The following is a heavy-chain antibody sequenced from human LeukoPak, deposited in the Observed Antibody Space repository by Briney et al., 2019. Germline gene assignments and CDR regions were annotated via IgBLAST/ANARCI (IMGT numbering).Heavy chain of an antibody. Sequence: GGSLRLSCSASGFTFSTYSMNWVRQAPGKGLEWVSYISSSSTIYYADSVKGRFTISRDNAKNSLYLQMNSLRAEDTAVYYCARAPAYCSSTSCHPDYWGQGTLVTVSS. CDR1: GFTFSTYS. CDR2: ISSSSTI. D-gene: IGHD2-2*01. V-gene: IGHV3-48*01. J-gene: IGHJ4*02. CDR3: ARAPAYCSSTSCHPDY.